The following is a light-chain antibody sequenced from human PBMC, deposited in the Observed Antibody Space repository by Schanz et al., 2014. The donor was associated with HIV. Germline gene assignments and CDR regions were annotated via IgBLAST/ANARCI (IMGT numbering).Light chain of an antibody. Sequence: QSALTQPASVSGSPGQSITISCTGTSSDVGRYDYVSWYQQHPGQAPKLLIYDVTYRPSGISNRFSGSKSGYTASLTISGLQAEDEADYYCGSYSSGDSHWVFGGGTKLTVL. V-gene: IGLV2-14*03. CDR2: DVT. CDR1: SSDVGRYDY. J-gene: IGLJ3*02. CDR3: GSYSSGDSHWV.